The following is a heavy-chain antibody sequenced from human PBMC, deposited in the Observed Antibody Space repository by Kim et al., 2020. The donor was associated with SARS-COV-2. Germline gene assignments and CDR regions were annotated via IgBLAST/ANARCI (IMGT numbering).Heavy chain of an antibody. J-gene: IGHJ6*02. CDR1: GGSFSSYY. D-gene: IGHD3-10*01. CDR3: ARDSRSYGPYYGMDV. V-gene: IGHV4-59*01. Sequence: SETLSLTCSISGGSFSSYYWSWIWQSPGKGLEWIGNVYYTGSVKYNPSLKSRATISIDTSRNQFSLKLSAMTAADTAVFYCARDSRSYGPYYGMDVWGQGTTVTVSS. CDR2: VYYTGSV.